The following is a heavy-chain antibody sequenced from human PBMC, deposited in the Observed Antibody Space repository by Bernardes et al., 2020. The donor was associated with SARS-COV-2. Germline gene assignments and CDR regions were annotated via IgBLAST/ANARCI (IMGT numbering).Heavy chain of an antibody. V-gene: IGHV1-18*01. D-gene: IGHD3-3*01. J-gene: IGHJ4*02. CDR2: ISAYNGNT. Sequence: ASVKVSCKASGYTFTSYGISWVRQAPGQGLEWMGWISAYNGNTNYAQKLQGRVTMTTDTSTSTAYMELRSLRSDDTAVYYCARVESSVLRFLEWFSRDYFDYWGQGTLVTVSS. CDR3: ARVESSVLRFLEWFSRDYFDY. CDR1: GYTFTSYG.